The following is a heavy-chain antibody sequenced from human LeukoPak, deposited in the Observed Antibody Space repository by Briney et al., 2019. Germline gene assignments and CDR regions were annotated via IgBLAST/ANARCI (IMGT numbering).Heavy chain of an antibody. CDR2: ISSSSSYI. J-gene: IGHJ4*02. D-gene: IGHD6-13*01. CDR3: AKDQVIAAAANSDY. V-gene: IGHV3-21*04. Sequence: PGGSLRLSCAASGFTFSSYSMNWVRQAPGKGLEWVSSISSSSSYIYYADSVKGRFTISRDNAKNSLYLQMNSLRAEDTAVYYCAKDQVIAAAANSDYWGQGTLVTVSS. CDR1: GFTFSSYS.